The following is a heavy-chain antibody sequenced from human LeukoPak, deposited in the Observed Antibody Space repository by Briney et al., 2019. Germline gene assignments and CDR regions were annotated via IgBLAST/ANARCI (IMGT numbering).Heavy chain of an antibody. CDR3: ARDSADYYDSSALHYFDY. CDR2: ISAYNGNT. V-gene: IGHV1-18*01. CDR1: GYTFTSYG. D-gene: IGHD3-22*01. Sequence: ASVKVSCKASGYTFTSYGISWVRQAPGQGLEWMGWISAYNGNTNYAQKLQGRVTMTTDTSTSTACMELRSLRSDDTAVYYCARDSADYYDSSALHYFDYWGQGTLVTVSS. J-gene: IGHJ4*02.